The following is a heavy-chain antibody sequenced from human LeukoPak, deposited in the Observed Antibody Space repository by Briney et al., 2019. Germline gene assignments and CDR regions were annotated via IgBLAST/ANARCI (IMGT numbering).Heavy chain of an antibody. CDR3: ARDGGYNYGMDV. Sequence: GGSLRLSCAASGFTFSSYSMNWVRQAPGKGLEWVSSIISSSSYIYYADSVKGRFTISRDNAKNSLYLQMNSLRAEDTAVYYCARDGGYNYGMDVWGQGTTVTVSS. CDR2: IISSSSYI. D-gene: IGHD2-2*02. CDR1: GFTFSSYS. V-gene: IGHV3-21*01. J-gene: IGHJ6*02.